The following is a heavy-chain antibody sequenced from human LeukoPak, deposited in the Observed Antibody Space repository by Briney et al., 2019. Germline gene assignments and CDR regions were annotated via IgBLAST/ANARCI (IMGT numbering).Heavy chain of an antibody. CDR3: ARGLTYGDFNFDY. Sequence: GGSLRLSCAASGFTFSSSAMNWVRQAPGKGLEWVSAISGSGGSTYYADSVKGRFTISRDNSKNTLYLQMNSLRAEGTAVYYCARGLTYGDFNFDYWGQGTLVTVSS. J-gene: IGHJ4*02. CDR1: GFTFSSSA. V-gene: IGHV3-23*01. D-gene: IGHD4-17*01. CDR2: ISGSGGST.